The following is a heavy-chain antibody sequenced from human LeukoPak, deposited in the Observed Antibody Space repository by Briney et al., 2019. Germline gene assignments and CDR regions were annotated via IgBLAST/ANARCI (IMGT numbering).Heavy chain of an antibody. CDR2: IKQDGSEK. D-gene: IGHD2-21*02. V-gene: IGHV3-7*01. Sequence: GGSLRLSCAASGFTFSSCWMSWVRQAPGEGLQWVANIKQDGSEKYYVDSVKGRFTISRDNAKNSLYLQMNSLRAEDTAVYYCARGGSGIVVVTATRFDYWGQGTLVTVSS. CDR1: GFTFSSCW. CDR3: ARGGSGIVVVTATRFDY. J-gene: IGHJ4*02.